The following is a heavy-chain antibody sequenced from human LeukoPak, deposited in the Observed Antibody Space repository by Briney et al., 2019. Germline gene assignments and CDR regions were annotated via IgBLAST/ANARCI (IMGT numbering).Heavy chain of an antibody. CDR2: IYYSGST. V-gene: IGHV4-59*12. J-gene: IGHJ3*01. Sequence: SETLSLTCTVSGGSISSYYWSWIRQPPGKGLEWIGYIYYSGSTNYNPSLKSRVTISVDTSKKQFSLKLTSVTAADTAIYYCARKWRRGYYLNGGFDVWGQGTVVTVSS. D-gene: IGHD3-3*01. CDR1: GGSISSYY. CDR3: ARKWRRGYYLNGGFDV.